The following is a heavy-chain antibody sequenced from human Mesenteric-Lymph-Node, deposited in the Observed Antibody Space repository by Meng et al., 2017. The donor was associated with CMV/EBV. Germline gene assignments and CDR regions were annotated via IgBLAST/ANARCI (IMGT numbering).Heavy chain of an antibody. CDR1: GFTFSSYG. J-gene: IGHJ4*02. Sequence: GGSLRLSCAASGFTFSSYGMHWARQAPGKGLEWVANIKQDGSEKYYVDSVKGRFTISRDNAKNSLYLQMNSLRAEDTAVYYCARDGYSSSSGLSFWGQGTLVTVSS. D-gene: IGHD6-6*01. CDR2: IKQDGSEK. CDR3: ARDGYSSSSGLSF. V-gene: IGHV3-7*01.